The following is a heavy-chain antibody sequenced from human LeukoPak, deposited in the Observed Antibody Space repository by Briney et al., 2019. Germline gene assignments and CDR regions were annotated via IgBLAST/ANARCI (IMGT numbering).Heavy chain of an antibody. J-gene: IGHJ4*02. V-gene: IGHV6-1*01. CDR3: ARSITARYDY. Sequence: SQTLSLTSAISGGSVSTNSAAWNWIRQSPSRGLEWLGRTYYRSKWHNDYAVSVKSRITINPDTSKNQFSLQLNSVTPEDTAVYYCARSITARYDYWGQGTLVTVSS. CDR2: TYYRSKWHN. D-gene: IGHD6-6*01. CDR1: GGSVSTNSAA.